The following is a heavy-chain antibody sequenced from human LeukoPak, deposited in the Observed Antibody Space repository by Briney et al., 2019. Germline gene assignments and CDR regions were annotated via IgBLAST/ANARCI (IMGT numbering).Heavy chain of an antibody. CDR2: IYHSGST. CDR1: GYSISSGYY. J-gene: IGHJ6*03. Sequence: SETLSLTCTVSGYSISSGYYWGWIRQPPGKGLEWIGSIYHSGSTYYNPSLKSRVTISVGTSKNQFSLKLSSVTAADTAVYYCARGVPILYYMDVWGKGTTVTVSS. D-gene: IGHD3-3*01. V-gene: IGHV4-38-2*02. CDR3: ARGVPILYYMDV.